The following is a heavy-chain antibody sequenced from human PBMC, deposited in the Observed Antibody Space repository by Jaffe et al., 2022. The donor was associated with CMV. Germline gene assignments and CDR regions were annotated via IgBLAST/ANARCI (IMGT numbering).Heavy chain of an antibody. V-gene: IGHV3-11*01. J-gene: IGHJ6*02. CDR3: ARDPHIVGATSYYYYYYGMDV. Sequence: QVQLVESGGGLVKPGGSLRLSCAASGFTFSDYYMSWIRQAPGKGLEWVSYISSSGSTIYYADSVKGRFTISRDNAKNSLYLQMNSLRAEDTAVYYCARDPHIVGATSYYYYYYGMDVWGQGTTVTVSS. CDR1: GFTFSDYY. D-gene: IGHD1-26*01. CDR2: ISSSGSTI.